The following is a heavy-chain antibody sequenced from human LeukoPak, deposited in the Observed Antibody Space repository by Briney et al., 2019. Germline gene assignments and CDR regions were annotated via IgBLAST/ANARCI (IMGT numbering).Heavy chain of an antibody. CDR2: MYPSGST. V-gene: IGHV4-30-2*01. Sequence: SETLSLTCAVSGGSISSGGSSWTWIRQPPGRGPEWFGYMYPSGSTYYTPSLKSRVTISGDRSKNQFSLRLSSVTAADTAVYYCARGVEGVYAFDIWGQGTMVTVSS. J-gene: IGHJ3*02. CDR1: GGSISSGGSS. CDR3: ARGVEGVYAFDI.